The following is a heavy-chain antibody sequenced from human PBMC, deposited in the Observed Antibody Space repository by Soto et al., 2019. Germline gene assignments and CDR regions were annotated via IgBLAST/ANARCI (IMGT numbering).Heavy chain of an antibody. J-gene: IGHJ4*02. Sequence: PGGSLRLSCAASGFTFSSYGMHWVRQAPGKGLEWVTIISYDGSNKNYGDPVKGRFTVSRDNPGNTLSLQMNSLRPEDTGIYYCAKDWGGRLDFWGQGAWVTVSS. V-gene: IGHV3-30*18. D-gene: IGHD7-27*01. CDR3: AKDWGGRLDF. CDR2: ISYDGSNK. CDR1: GFTFSSYG.